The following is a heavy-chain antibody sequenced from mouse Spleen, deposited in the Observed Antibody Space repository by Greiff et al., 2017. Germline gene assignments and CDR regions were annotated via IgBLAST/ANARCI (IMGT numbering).Heavy chain of an antibody. Sequence: EVQLVESGGGLVKPGGSLKLSCAASGFTFSDYGMHWVRQAPEKGLEWVAYISSGSSTIYYADTVKGRFTISRDNAKNTLFLQMTSLRSEDTAMYYCARRITTASTYYAMDYWGQGTSVTVSS. CDR1: GFTFSDYG. V-gene: IGHV5-17*01. D-gene: IGHD1-2*01. CDR3: ARRITTASTYYAMDY. J-gene: IGHJ4*01. CDR2: ISSGSSTI.